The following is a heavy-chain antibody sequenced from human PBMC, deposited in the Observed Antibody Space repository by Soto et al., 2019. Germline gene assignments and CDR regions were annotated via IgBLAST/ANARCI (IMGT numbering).Heavy chain of an antibody. D-gene: IGHD6-6*01. CDR3: AKQVRDGTSSPYYFDY. CDR1: GFTFSNYA. J-gene: IGHJ4*02. CDR2: ISSAVNT. V-gene: IGHV3-23*01. Sequence: EVQLLQSGGGLVQPGGSLRLSCAGSGFTFSNYAMSWVRQAPGKGLEWVSAISSAVNTYYADSVKGRFTISRDNSKNTLSLQMNSLRAEDTAVYYCAKQVRDGTSSPYYFDYWGQGTPVTVSS.